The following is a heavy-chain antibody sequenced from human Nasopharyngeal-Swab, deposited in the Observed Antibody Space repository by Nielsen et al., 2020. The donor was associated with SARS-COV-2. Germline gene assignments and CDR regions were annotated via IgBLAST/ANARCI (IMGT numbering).Heavy chain of an antibody. J-gene: IGHJ3*02. D-gene: IGHD6-13*01. CDR2: ISGSGGST. CDR3: AKVYSSSWYDAFDI. CDR1: PFTSSSYA. Sequence: GESLKISCAASPFTSSSYAMSWVRQAPGKGLEWVSVISGSGGSTYYADSVKGRFTISRDNSKNTLYLQMNSLRAEDTAVYYCAKVYSSSWYDAFDIWGQGTMVTVSS. V-gene: IGHV3-23*01.